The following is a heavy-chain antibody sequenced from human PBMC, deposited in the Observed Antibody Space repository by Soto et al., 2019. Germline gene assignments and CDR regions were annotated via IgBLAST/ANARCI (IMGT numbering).Heavy chain of an antibody. CDR1: GGSISSYY. D-gene: IGHD2-15*01. CDR3: ARGGCSGGSCYFAPNY. Sequence: SETLSLTCTVSGGSISSYYWSWIRQPPGKGLEWIGYIYYSGSTNYNPSLKSRVTISVDTSKNQFSLKLSSVTAADTAVYYCARGGCSGGSCYFAPNYWGQGTLVTVSS. CDR2: IYYSGST. J-gene: IGHJ4*02. V-gene: IGHV4-59*01.